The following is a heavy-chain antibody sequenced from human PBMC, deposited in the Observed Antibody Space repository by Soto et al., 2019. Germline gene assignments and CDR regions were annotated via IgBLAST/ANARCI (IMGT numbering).Heavy chain of an antibody. Sequence: EVQLLESGGGLVQPGGSLRLSCAAYGFTCSSYAMSWVRQAQGKGLEWVSTISGSGGNTYYADSVKGRFTISRDNSKNTLYLQMNSLRAEDTAVYYCAKDRTTVTPVFYFDYWGQGTLVTVSS. CDR3: AKDRTTVTPVFYFDY. D-gene: IGHD4-17*01. J-gene: IGHJ4*02. CDR1: GFTCSSYA. V-gene: IGHV3-23*01. CDR2: ISGSGGNT.